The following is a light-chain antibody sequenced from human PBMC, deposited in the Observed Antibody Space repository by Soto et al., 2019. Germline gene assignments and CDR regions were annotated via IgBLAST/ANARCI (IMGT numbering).Light chain of an antibody. Sequence: QSVLTQPASVSGSPGQSITISCTGTSSDVGGYNYVSWYQQHPGKAPKLMIYDVSNRPSGVSNRFSGSKPGNTASLTISGLQAEDEADYYCSSYTSSSTSFYVFGTGTKVTVL. V-gene: IGLV2-14*01. CDR1: SSDVGGYNY. J-gene: IGLJ1*01. CDR2: DVS. CDR3: SSYTSSSTSFYV.